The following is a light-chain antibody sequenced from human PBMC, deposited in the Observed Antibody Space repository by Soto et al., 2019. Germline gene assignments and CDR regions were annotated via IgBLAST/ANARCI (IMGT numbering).Light chain of an antibody. Sequence: QPVLTQPASVSGSPGQSITISCTGTRSDVGSYNLVSWYQQHPGNAPKLMIYEASKPPSGVANRFSGYKSGNTAALTISGLNAEDEADYYCCSYAGSSTVVFGGGTKLTVL. J-gene: IGLJ2*01. CDR2: EAS. CDR3: CSYAGSSTVV. CDR1: RSDVGSYNL. V-gene: IGLV2-23*01.